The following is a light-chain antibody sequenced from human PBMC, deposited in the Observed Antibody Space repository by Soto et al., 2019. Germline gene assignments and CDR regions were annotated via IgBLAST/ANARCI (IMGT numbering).Light chain of an antibody. Sequence: DIELTQSPSSLSASVVDRVIITCLASLSIYRYLHWYHQRPGKGPKVLVSGASSLQSGVSSRFSGSGSGTDFTLTISSVRPEDLGSFYCQQTFNSPITFGQGTRLEIK. V-gene: IGKV1-39*01. J-gene: IGKJ5*01. CDR2: GAS. CDR3: QQTFNSPIT. CDR1: LSIYRY.